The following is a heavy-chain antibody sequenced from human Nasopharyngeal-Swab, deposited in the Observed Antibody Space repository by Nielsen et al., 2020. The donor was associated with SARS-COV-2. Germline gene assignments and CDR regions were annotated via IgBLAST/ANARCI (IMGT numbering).Heavy chain of an antibody. CDR1: GFTFSSYE. J-gene: IGHJ4*02. CDR3: ASRGIWFGEFVFDY. V-gene: IGHV3-48*03. D-gene: IGHD3-10*01. CDR2: ISSSGSTI. Sequence: GGSLRLSCAASGFTFSSYEMNWVRQAPGKGLEWVSYISSSGSTIYYADSVKGRFIISRDNAKNSLYLQMNSLRAEDTAVYYCASRGIWFGEFVFDYWGQGTLVTVSS.